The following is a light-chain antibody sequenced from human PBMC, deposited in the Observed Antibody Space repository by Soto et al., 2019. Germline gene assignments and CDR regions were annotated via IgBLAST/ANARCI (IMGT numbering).Light chain of an antibody. Sequence: DIVMTQSPDSLAVSLGERATINCKSSQSVTNQLAWYQQKPGQPPKLLIYWASTRESGVPDRFSGSGSGTDFTFTISSLQAEDVAVYFCQQYYRTQTFGQGTTV. CDR3: QQYYRTQT. CDR2: WAS. V-gene: IGKV4-1*01. J-gene: IGKJ1*01. CDR1: QSVTNQ.